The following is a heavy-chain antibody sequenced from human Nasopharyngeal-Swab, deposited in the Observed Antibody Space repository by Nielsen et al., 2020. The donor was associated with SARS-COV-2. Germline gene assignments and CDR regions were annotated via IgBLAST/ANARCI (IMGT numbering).Heavy chain of an antibody. Sequence: ASVKVSCKASGYTFTTYYIHWVRQAPGQGVEWMGIINPSGGGTNYAQKFKGSATMTGDTSTGTVYMELTSLTSEDTAVYYCARMMYFHGYYAMDVWGQGTTVTVSS. D-gene: IGHD3-10*01. CDR2: INPSGGGT. V-gene: IGHV1-46*01. CDR1: GYTFTTYY. CDR3: ARMMYFHGYYAMDV. J-gene: IGHJ6*02.